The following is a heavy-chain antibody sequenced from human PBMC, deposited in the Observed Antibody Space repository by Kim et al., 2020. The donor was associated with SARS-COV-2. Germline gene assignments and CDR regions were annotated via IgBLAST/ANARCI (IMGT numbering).Heavy chain of an antibody. CDR2: IA. J-gene: IGHJ4*02. D-gene: IGHD6-6*01. V-gene: IGHV1-69*04. Sequence: IANYAQKFQGRVTITADKSTSTANMELSSLRSEDTAVYYCAREGSSSPGYWGQGTLVTVSS. CDR3: AREGSSSPGY.